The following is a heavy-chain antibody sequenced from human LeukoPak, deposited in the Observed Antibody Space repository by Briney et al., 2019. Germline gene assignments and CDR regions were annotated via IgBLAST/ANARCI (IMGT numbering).Heavy chain of an antibody. CDR2: FDPEDGET. Sequence: ASVKVSCKVSGYTLTELSMHWVRQAPGKGLEWMGGFDPEDGETIYAQKFQGRVTMTEDTSTDTAYMELSSLRSEDTAVYYCATDHGGSGRSYYYYYMDVWGKGTTVTVSS. J-gene: IGHJ6*03. D-gene: IGHD3-10*01. V-gene: IGHV1-24*01. CDR1: GYTLTELS. CDR3: ATDHGGSGRSYYYYYMDV.